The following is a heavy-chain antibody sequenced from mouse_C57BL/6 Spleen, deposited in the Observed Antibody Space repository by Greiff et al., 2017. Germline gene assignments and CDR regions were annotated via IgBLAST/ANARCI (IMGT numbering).Heavy chain of an antibody. CDR1: GYTFTDYE. D-gene: IGHD2-4*01. V-gene: IGHV1-15*01. CDR2: IYLESGGT. CDR3: TRTYYEYLYAMDY. J-gene: IGHJ4*01. Sequence: VQLQQSGAELVRPGASVTLSCKASGYTFTDYELHWVKQTPVHGLEWIGAIYLESGGTASNQKFKGKATLTADKSSSTAYMVLRSLTSEYSAVYYCTRTYYEYLYAMDYWGQGTSVTVSS.